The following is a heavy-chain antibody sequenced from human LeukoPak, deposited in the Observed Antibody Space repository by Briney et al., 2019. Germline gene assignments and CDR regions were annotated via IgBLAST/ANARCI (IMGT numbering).Heavy chain of an antibody. Sequence: GASVKVSCKASGYTFTGHYMHWVRQAPGQGLEWMGWINPNNVVTKYTQKFQGRVTMTRDTSINTAYMELNRLRSDDTAIYYCARPNRMGLRDRSHYYYYYMDVWGKGTTVTISS. CDR2: INPNNVVT. CDR3: ARPNRMGLRDRSHYYYYYMDV. D-gene: IGHD3-16*02. CDR1: GYTFTGHY. V-gene: IGHV1-2*02. J-gene: IGHJ6*03.